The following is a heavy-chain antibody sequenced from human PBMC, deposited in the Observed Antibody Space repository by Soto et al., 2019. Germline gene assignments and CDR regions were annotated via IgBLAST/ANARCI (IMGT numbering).Heavy chain of an antibody. J-gene: IGHJ4*02. Sequence: QVQMVQSGAEVKKPGASVKVSCKASGYTFTNHYIHWVRQAPGQGLEWMGIINPSGGSTSESQKFQGRLTLTRDTSTSTVYMELSSLRSEDTAVFYCAREAGFGTATLIPFDHWGQGTLVTVSS. CDR2: INPSGGST. D-gene: IGHD3-16*01. V-gene: IGHV1-46*01. CDR1: GYTFTNHY. CDR3: AREAGFGTATLIPFDH.